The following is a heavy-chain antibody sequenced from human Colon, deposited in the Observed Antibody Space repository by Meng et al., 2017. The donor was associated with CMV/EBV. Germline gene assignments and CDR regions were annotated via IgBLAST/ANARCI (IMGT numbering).Heavy chain of an antibody. CDR1: GLTFSSHE. CDR3: ARGSGPLFPGAFDI. J-gene: IGHJ3*02. D-gene: IGHD3-10*02. V-gene: IGHV3-48*03. CDR2: IGSSASTI. Sequence: GGSLRLSCAVSGLTFSSHEFNWVRQAPGKGLEWISYIGSSASTIYYADSVKGRFTISRDNANRSVYLQMESLRAEDTGVYYCARGSGPLFPGAFDIWGQGTMVTVSS.